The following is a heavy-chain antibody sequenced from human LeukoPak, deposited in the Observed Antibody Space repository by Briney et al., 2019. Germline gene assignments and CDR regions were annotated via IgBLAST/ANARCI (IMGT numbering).Heavy chain of an antibody. V-gene: IGHV3-23*01. CDR1: ESTFSNYV. CDR2: IRQSGDIT. CDR3: VRRGGSDGWGAFDI. D-gene: IGHD5-24*01. J-gene: IGHJ3*02. Sequence: GGSLRLSCAASESTFSNYVMNWVRQAPGKGLEWVSSIRQSGDITYYADSVKGRFTISRDNSKNTLSLQMNSLSREDTAIYYCVRRGGSDGWGAFDIWGQGTVVTVSS.